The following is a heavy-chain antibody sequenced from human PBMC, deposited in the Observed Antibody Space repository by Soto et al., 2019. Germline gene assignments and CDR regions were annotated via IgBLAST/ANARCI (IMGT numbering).Heavy chain of an antibody. CDR1: GFTFSSYA. D-gene: IGHD2-2*01. J-gene: IGHJ2*01. V-gene: IGHV3-30-3*01. CDR2: ISYDGSNK. Sequence: QVQLVESGGGVVQPGRSLRLSCAASGFTFSSYAMHWVRQAPGKGLEWVAVISYDGSNKYYADSVKGRFTISRDNSKNTLYLQMNSLRAEDTAVYYCARDQTDCSSTSCHRGYFDIWGRGTLVTVSS. CDR3: ARDQTDCSSTSCHRGYFDI.